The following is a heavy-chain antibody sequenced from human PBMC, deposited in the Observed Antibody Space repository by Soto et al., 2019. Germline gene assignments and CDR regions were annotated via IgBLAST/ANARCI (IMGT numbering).Heavy chain of an antibody. V-gene: IGHV3-23*01. J-gene: IGHJ4*02. Sequence: EVQLLESGGGLVQPGGSLRLSCAASGFTFSSYAMRWVRQAPGKGLEWVSAISGSGDSTYYADSVKGRFTISRDNSKNTRYLQMNSLRAEDTAVYYCAKRGSGSYFDCWGQGTLVTVSS. CDR3: AKRGSGSYFDC. CDR1: GFTFSSYA. CDR2: ISGSGDST. D-gene: IGHD3-10*01.